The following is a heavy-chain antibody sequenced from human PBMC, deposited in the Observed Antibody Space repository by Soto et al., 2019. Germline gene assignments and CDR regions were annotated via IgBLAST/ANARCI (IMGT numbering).Heavy chain of an antibody. CDR3: ARSYRRSPESPCGMDV. CDR1: GGTFSSYA. V-gene: IGHV1-69*06. Sequence: QVQLVQSGAEVKKPGSSVKVSCKASGGTFSSYAISWVRQAPGQGLEWMGGIIPIFGTANYAQKFQGRVTITADKSTSTVYLELSSLKCEDTAVYYCARSYRRSPESPCGMDVWGPGNTVTVSS. J-gene: IGHJ6*01. D-gene: IGHD1-26*01. CDR2: IIPIFGTA.